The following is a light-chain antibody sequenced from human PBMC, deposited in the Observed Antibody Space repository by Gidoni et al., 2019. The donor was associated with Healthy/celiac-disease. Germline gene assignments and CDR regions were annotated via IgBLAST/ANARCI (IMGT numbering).Light chain of an antibody. V-gene: IGKV1-39*01. CDR2: AAS. CDR1: QSISSY. J-gene: IGKJ1*01. Sequence: DIQMTQPPSSLSASVGDRVTITSRASQSISSYLNWYQQKPGKAPKLLIYAASSLQSGVPSRFSGSGSGTDFTLTISSLQPEDFATYYCQQSYSTLWTFGQGTKVEIK. CDR3: QQSYSTLWT.